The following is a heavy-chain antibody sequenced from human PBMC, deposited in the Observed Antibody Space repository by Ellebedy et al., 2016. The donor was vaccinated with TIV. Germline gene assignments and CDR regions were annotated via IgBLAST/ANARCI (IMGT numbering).Heavy chain of an antibody. V-gene: IGHV3-30*03. D-gene: IGHD6-19*01. J-gene: IGHJ2*01. CDR3: ARAGSGGWEAYFDL. CDR1: GFTFANYG. CDR2: ISNDGTKN. Sequence: GESLKISCAASGFTFANYGMHWVRQAPGKGLEWVALISNDGTKNFYTDSVKGRFTISRDNSKNTLYLQMNSLRAEDTAVYYCARAGSGGWEAYFDLWGRGTLVTVSS.